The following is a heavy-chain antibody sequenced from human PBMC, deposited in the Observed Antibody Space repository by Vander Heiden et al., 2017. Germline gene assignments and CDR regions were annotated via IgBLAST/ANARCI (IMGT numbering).Heavy chain of an antibody. V-gene: IGHV3-23*01. CDR1: GFTFSSYA. CDR3: AKVAPSERGS. D-gene: IGHD1-26*01. Sequence: EVQLLESGGGLFQPGGSLRLPCAASGFTFSSYAMSWVRWARGKGLVWVSAISGSGGSRYYADSVKGRFTITRDNSKNTLYLQMNSLRAEDTAVYYCAKVAPSERGSWGQGPLVTVSS. CDR2: ISGSGGSR. J-gene: IGHJ4*02.